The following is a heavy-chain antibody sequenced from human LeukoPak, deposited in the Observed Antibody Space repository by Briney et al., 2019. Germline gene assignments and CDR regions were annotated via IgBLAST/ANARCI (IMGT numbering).Heavy chain of an antibody. J-gene: IGHJ4*02. CDR1: GGTFSSYA. D-gene: IGHD2-15*01. CDR3: ARARGGYCSGGSCPTTVASLDY. Sequence: SVKVSCKAFGGTFSSYAISWVRQAPGQGLEWMGGIIPIFGTANYAQKFQGRVTITADKSTSTAYMELSSLRSEDTAVYYCARARGGYCSGGSCPTTVASLDYWGQGTLVTVSS. V-gene: IGHV1-69*06. CDR2: IIPIFGTA.